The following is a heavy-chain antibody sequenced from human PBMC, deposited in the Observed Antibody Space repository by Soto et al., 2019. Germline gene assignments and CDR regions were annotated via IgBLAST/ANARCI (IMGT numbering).Heavy chain of an antibody. CDR1: GFTFSSYA. J-gene: IGHJ3*02. D-gene: IGHD2-15*01. CDR3: AVGVVGAEDAFDI. CDR2: ISGSGGST. V-gene: IGHV3-23*01. Sequence: GGSLRLSCAASGFTFSSYAMSWVRQAPGKGLEWVSAISGSGGSTYYADSVKGRFTISRDNSKNTLYLQMNSLRAEDTAVYYCAVGVVGAEDAFDIWGQGTMVTVSS.